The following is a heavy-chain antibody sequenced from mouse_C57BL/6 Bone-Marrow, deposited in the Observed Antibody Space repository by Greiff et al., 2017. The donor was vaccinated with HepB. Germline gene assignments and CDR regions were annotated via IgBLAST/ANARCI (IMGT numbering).Heavy chain of an antibody. CDR3: APITTVGRAWFAY. Sequence: QVQLQQPGAELVKPGASVKLSCKASGYTFTSYWMQWVKQRPGQGLEWIGEIDPSDSYTNYNPKFQGKATLTVDTSSSTAYMQLSSLTSEDSAVYYCAPITTVGRAWFAYWGQGTLVTVSA. CDR2: IDPSDSYT. J-gene: IGHJ3*01. D-gene: IGHD1-1*01. CDR1: GYTFTSYW. V-gene: IGHV1-50*01.